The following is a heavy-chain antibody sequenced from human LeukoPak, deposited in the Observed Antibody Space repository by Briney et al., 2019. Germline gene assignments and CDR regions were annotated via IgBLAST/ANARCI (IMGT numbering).Heavy chain of an antibody. V-gene: IGHV1-69*05. CDR1: GYTFTSYA. CDR2: IIPIFGTS. Sequence: GASVKVSCKASGYTFTSYAISWVRQAPGQGLEWMGGIIPIFGTSTYAQKFQGRVTITTDESTSTVYMELSSLRSEDTAVYYCARTPKDHSSGWYGGEPPQTSLDYWGQGTLVTVSS. CDR3: ARTPKDHSSGWYGGEPPQTSLDY. J-gene: IGHJ4*02. D-gene: IGHD6-19*01.